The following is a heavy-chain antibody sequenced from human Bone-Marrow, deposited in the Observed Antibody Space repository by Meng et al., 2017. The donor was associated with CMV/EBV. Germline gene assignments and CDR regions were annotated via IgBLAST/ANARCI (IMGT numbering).Heavy chain of an antibody. D-gene: IGHD3-10*01. CDR2: INPNSGGT. J-gene: IGHJ6*02. CDR3: ARDGLIWFGELLGTNFDYYYGMDV. V-gene: IGHV1-2*02. Sequence: ASVKVSCKASGYTFTGYYMHWVRQAPGQGLEWMGWINPNSGGTNYAQNFQGRVTTTRDTSISTAYMELSRLRSDDTALYYCARDGLIWFGELLGTNFDYYYGMDVWGQGTTVTVSS. CDR1: GYTFTGYY.